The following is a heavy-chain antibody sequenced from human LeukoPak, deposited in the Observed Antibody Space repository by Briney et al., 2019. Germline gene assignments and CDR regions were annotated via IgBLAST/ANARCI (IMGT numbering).Heavy chain of an antibody. D-gene: IGHD3-22*01. V-gene: IGHV3-30*04. Sequence: GGSLRLSCAASGFTFSSYAMHWVRHAPGKGLEWVAVISYDGSNKYYADSVKGRFTISRDNSKNTLYLQMNSLRAEDTAVYYCARAISLNYYDSSGMFDYWGQGTLVTVSS. J-gene: IGHJ4*02. CDR1: GFTFSSYA. CDR2: ISYDGSNK. CDR3: ARAISLNYYDSSGMFDY.